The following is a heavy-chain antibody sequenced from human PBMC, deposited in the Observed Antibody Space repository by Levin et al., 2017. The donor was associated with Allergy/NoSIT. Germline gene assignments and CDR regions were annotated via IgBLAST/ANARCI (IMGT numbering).Heavy chain of an antibody. CDR3: AKQDAVGGGGYFDD. Sequence: GGSLRLSCAASGFTFSTYSMHWVRQAPGKGLERVAGIWYDGSNEYYADSVKGRFTISRDNSKNTLYLQMDSLRAEDTAMYYCAKQDAVGGGGYFDDWGQGSLVTVSS. CDR2: IWYDGSNE. CDR1: GFTFSTYS. J-gene: IGHJ4*02. D-gene: IGHD6-19*01. V-gene: IGHV3-33*06.